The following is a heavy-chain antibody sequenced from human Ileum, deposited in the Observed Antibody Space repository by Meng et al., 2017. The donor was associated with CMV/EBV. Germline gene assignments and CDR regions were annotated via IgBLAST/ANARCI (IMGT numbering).Heavy chain of an antibody. CDR2: ISDDGSNE. J-gene: IGHJ4*02. V-gene: IGHV3-30-3*01. CDR1: GFTFSAHA. Sequence: QVPLVESWGGVVQPGRSLRLSCTASGFTFSAHAMHWVRQAPGKGLEWVAVISDDGSNEYYADSVKGRFTISRDNSKNTVYLQMNSLRAADTAVYYCARQPGSLAYWGQGTLVTVSS. CDR3: ARQPGSLAY.